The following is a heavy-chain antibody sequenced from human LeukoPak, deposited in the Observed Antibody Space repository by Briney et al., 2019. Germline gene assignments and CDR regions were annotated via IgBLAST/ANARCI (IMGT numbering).Heavy chain of an antibody. CDR2: MNPNSGNT. Sequence: ASVKVSCKASGYTFTSYDINWVRQATGQGLEWMGWMNPNSGNTGYAQKFQGRVTMTRNTSISTAYMELSSLRSVDTAVYYCARDRGYRHAFDIWGQGTMVTVSS. J-gene: IGHJ3*02. V-gene: IGHV1-8*01. D-gene: IGHD5-18*01. CDR3: ARDRGYRHAFDI. CDR1: GYTFTSYD.